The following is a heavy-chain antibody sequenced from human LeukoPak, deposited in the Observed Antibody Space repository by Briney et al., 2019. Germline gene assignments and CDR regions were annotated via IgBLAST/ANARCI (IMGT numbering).Heavy chain of an antibody. J-gene: IGHJ1*01. V-gene: IGHV3-23*01. CDR1: GFTFSSYA. Sequence: GGSLRLSCAASGFTFSSYAMSWLRQAPGKGLEWGSGISSSGSSTYYQDSVKVRFTISRDNSKITLYLQMNRLRAEDTAVYYCAKVGTYSSSPRYFQHWGQGTLVTVSS. CDR2: ISSSGSST. CDR3: AKVGTYSSSPRYFQH. D-gene: IGHD6-6*01.